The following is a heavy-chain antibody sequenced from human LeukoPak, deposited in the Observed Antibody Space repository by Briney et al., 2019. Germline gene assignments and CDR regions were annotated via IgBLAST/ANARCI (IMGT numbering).Heavy chain of an antibody. V-gene: IGHV4-34*01. Sequence: SETLSLTCAVSGGSISSYYWSWIRQPPGKGLEWIGEINHSGSTNYNPSLKSRVTISVDTSKNQFSLKLSSVTAADTAVYYCARGRLGPDYWGQGTLVTVSS. CDR2: INHSGST. J-gene: IGHJ4*02. CDR3: ARGRLGPDY. D-gene: IGHD3-9*01. CDR1: GGSISSYY.